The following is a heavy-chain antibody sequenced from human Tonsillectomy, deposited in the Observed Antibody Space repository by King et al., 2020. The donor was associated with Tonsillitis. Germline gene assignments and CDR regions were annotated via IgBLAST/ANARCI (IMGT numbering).Heavy chain of an antibody. D-gene: IGHD6-19*01. CDR2: MYYSGST. CDR3: ARRHSSGYFDI. CDR1: GGSISNYY. V-gene: IGHV4-59*12. J-gene: IGHJ3*02. Sequence: VQLQKSGPGLVKPSETLSLTCTVSGGSISNYYWSWIRQPPGKGLEWIGYMYYSGSTNYNPSLKSRVTISMDTSKNQFSLKLSSVTAADTAVYYCARRHSSGYFDIWGQGTMVTVSS.